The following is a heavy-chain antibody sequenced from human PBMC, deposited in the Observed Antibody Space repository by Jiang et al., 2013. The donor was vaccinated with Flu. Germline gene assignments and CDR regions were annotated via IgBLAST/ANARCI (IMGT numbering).Heavy chain of an antibody. V-gene: IGHV5-51*03. D-gene: IGHD2-15*01. CDR1: GYSFTSYW. CDR3: ARSYCSGGSCYWYYFDY. CDR2: IYPGDSDT. J-gene: IGHJ4*02. Sequence: GAEVKKPGESLKISCKGSGYSFTSYWIGWVRQMPGKGLEWMGIIYPGDSDTRYSPSLQGQVTISADKSISTAYLQWSSLKASDTAMYYCARSYCSGGSCYWYYFDYWGQGTLVTVSS.